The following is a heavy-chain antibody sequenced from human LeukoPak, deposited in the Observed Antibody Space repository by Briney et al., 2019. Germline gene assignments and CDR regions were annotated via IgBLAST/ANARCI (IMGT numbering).Heavy chain of an antibody. CDR2: ISAYNGNT. J-gene: IGHJ4*02. V-gene: IGHV1-18*01. D-gene: IGHD1-26*01. Sequence: ASVKVSCKASGYTFTSYGISWVRQAPGQGLEWMGWISAYNGNTNYAQKLQGRVTMTTDTSTSTAYMELRSLRSDDTAVYYCARDGNGIVGATSIDYCGQGTLVTVSS. CDR3: ARDGNGIVGATSIDY. CDR1: GYTFTSYG.